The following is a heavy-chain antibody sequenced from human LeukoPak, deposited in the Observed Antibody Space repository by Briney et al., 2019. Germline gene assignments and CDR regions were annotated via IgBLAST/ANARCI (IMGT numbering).Heavy chain of an antibody. CDR2: INPNSGGT. D-gene: IGHD6-6*01. Sequence: ASVKVSCKASGYTFTSYYIHWVRQAPGQGLEWMGWINPNSGGTDYAQKFQGRVTMTRDTSISTAYMELSRLRSDDTAVYYCARDRSSSSAFDFWGQGTLVTVSS. CDR3: ARDRSSSSAFDF. CDR1: GYTFTSYY. V-gene: IGHV1-2*02. J-gene: IGHJ4*02.